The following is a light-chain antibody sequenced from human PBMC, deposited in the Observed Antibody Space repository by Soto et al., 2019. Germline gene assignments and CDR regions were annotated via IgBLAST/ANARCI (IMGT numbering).Light chain of an antibody. CDR3: QKYNTAPLT. Sequence: DFQMTQSPSSLSASVGDRGTITRRASQSFSTYLAWYQQKPGKVPKXLISGISTLQSGVPSRFSGSGYGTEFTLTISDLQPEDVATYYCQKYNTAPLTLGGGTKVDIK. J-gene: IGKJ4*01. V-gene: IGKV1-27*01. CDR2: GIS. CDR1: QSFSTY.